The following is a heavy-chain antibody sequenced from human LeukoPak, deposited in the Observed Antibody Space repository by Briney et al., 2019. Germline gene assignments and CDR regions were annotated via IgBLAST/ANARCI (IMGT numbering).Heavy chain of an antibody. CDR1: GYTFTSYY. CDR3: ARDVPYCGGDCHDAFDI. Sequence: ASVKVCCKASGYTFTSYYMHWVRQAPGLGLEWMGIIRPIGDSTTYAQKFQGRVTMTRDMSTSTVYMELSSLRSEDTAVYYCARDVPYCGGDCHDAFDIWGQGTMVTVSS. V-gene: IGHV1-46*01. D-gene: IGHD2-21*02. J-gene: IGHJ3*02. CDR2: IRPIGDST.